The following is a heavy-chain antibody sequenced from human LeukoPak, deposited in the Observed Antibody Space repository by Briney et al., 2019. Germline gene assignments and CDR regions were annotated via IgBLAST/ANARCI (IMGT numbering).Heavy chain of an antibody. D-gene: IGHD6-19*01. J-gene: IGHJ1*01. V-gene: IGHV3-66*02. Sequence: GGSLRLSCAASGFTVSSNYLSWVRQAPGKGPEWVSVIYSGGDTYYGDSVKGRFTISRDNSKNTLYLQMNSLRAEDTAVYYCAREASYSSGWYYFQHWGQGTLVTVSS. CDR2: IYSGGDT. CDR3: AREASYSSGWYYFQH. CDR1: GFTVSSNY.